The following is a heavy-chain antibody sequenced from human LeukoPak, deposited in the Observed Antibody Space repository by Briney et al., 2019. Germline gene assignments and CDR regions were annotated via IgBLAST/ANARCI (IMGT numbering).Heavy chain of an antibody. CDR3: ARDRGYDILTGSDY. D-gene: IGHD3-9*01. J-gene: IGHJ4*02. V-gene: IGHV1-18*04. Sequence: ASVKVSCKASGYTFTGYFMHWVRQAPGQGLEWMGWISAYNGNTNYAQKLQGRVTMTTDTSTSTAYMELRSLRSDDTAVYYCARDRGYDILTGSDYWGQGTLVTVSS. CDR1: GYTFTGYF. CDR2: ISAYNGNT.